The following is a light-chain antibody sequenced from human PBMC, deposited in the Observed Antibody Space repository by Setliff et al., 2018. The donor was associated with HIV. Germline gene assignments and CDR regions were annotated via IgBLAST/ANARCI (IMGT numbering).Light chain of an antibody. J-gene: IGLJ3*02. V-gene: IGLV2-14*02. Sequence: QSALTQPASVSGSPGQSITISCTGASSDVKSYNLVSWYQQHPGKAPKLIIYEGSNRPSGVSNRFSGSKSGNTASLTISGLQAEDEADYYCSSYTSTNTPWVFGGGTKVTVL. CDR1: SSDVKSYNL. CDR2: EGS. CDR3: SSYTSTNTPWV.